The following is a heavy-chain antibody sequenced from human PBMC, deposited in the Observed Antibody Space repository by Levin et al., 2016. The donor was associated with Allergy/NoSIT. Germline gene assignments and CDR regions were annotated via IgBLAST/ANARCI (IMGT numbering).Heavy chain of an antibody. V-gene: IGHV3-30*18. CDR3: AKDVSDYDILTGHPSHFDS. J-gene: IGHJ4*02. CDR2: ISFDGSNT. D-gene: IGHD3-9*01. Sequence: WIRQPPGKGLEWVSVISFDGSNTYCKDSVKGRFTISRDNSKNTLYLQMNSLRAEDTAVYYCAKDVSDYDILTGHPSHFDSWGQGTLVTVSS.